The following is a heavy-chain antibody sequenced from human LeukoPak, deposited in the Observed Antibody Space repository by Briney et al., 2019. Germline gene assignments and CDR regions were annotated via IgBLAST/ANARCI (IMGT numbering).Heavy chain of an antibody. D-gene: IGHD6-25*01. Sequence: GESLKISCNVSGYMFNSYWINWVRQMPGKGLEWMGRIDPSNSYTNYGPSFQGHVTISADKSSSTAYLQWSSLKASDTGIYYCATQSSAAGRGDWGQGTLVTVSS. J-gene: IGHJ4*02. CDR3: ATQSSAAGRGD. CDR2: IDPSNSYT. CDR1: GYMFNSYW. V-gene: IGHV5-10-1*01.